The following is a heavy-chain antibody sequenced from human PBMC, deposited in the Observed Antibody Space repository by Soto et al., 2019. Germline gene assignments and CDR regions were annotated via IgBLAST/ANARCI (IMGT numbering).Heavy chain of an antibody. CDR3: ARENSSSWYIDY. Sequence: KPSETLSLTCAVSGGSISSSNWWSWVRQPPGKGLEWIGEIYHSGSTNYNPSLKSRVTISVDKSKNQFSLKLSSVTAAGTAVYYCARENSSSWYIDYWGQGTLVTVSS. CDR2: IYHSGST. D-gene: IGHD6-13*01. CDR1: GGSISSSNW. J-gene: IGHJ4*02. V-gene: IGHV4-4*02.